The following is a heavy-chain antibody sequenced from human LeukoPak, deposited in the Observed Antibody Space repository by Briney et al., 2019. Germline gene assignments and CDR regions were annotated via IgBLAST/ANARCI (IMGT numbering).Heavy chain of an antibody. CDR1: GFTFGDYA. D-gene: IGHD3-22*01. V-gene: IGHV3-49*03. Sequence: GGSLRLSCTASGFTFGDYAMSWFRQAPGKGLEWVGFIRSKAYGGTTEYAASVKGRFTISRDDSKSIAYLQMNSLKTEDTAVYYCTRVGSRGTNYYDSSGFGDYWGQGTLVTVSS. CDR3: TRVGSRGTNYYDSSGFGDY. J-gene: IGHJ4*02. CDR2: IRSKAYGGTT.